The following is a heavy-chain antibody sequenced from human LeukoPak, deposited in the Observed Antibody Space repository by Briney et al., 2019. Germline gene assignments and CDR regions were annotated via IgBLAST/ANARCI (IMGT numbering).Heavy chain of an antibody. V-gene: IGHV1-2*02. CDR2: INPNSGGT. Sequence: ASVKVSCKASGYTFTGYYMHWVRQASGQGLEWMGWINPNSGGTNYAQKFQGRVTMTRDTSISTAYMELSRLRSDDTAVYYCARGYCSSTSCWFDPWGQGTLVTVSS. CDR1: GYTFTGYY. CDR3: ARGYCSSTSCWFDP. D-gene: IGHD2-2*01. J-gene: IGHJ5*02.